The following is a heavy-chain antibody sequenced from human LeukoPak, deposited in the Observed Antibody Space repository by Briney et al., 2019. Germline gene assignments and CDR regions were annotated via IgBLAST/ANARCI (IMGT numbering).Heavy chain of an antibody. D-gene: IGHD5-24*01. J-gene: IGHJ3*02. V-gene: IGHV1-18*01. Sequence: GASVKVSCKASGYTFTSYGITWVRQAPGQGLEWMGWISAYNGNTNYAQMLQGRVTMTTDTSTSTAYMELRSLRSDDTAVYYCARGLQETLGWLKAFSAFDIWGQGTMVTVPS. CDR2: ISAYNGNT. CDR3: ARGLQETLGWLKAFSAFDI. CDR1: GYTFTSYG.